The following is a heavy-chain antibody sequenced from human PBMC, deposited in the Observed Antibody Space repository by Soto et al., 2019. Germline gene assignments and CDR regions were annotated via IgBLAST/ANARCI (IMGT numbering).Heavy chain of an antibody. J-gene: IGHJ1*01. CDR2: ISGSGVAK. D-gene: IGHD1-1*01. CDR3: AKDRSPGATTWNVY. V-gene: IGHV3-23*01. Sequence: PXGSLRLSCVVSGFTFSSSAINWVRQAPGKGLEWVSTISGSGVAKFYADSVKGRFTISRDNSNNTVSLQMSSLRAEDAAVYYCAKDRSPGATTWNVYWGQGTLVTVSS. CDR1: GFTFSSSA.